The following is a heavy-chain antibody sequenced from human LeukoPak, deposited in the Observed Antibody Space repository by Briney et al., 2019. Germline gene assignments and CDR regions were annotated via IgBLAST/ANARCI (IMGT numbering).Heavy chain of an antibody. Sequence: GGSLRLSCEVSGFAFSRFCMHWVRQAPGRGLVWVSRINSDGKTNYADSVKGRFTITRDNAKNTVSLQMDSLRAEDTGVYYCARAPSEVGGYYPEYFRHWGQGTLVTVSS. V-gene: IGHV3-74*01. D-gene: IGHD3-22*01. CDR3: ARAPSEVGGYYPEYFRH. CDR2: INSDGKT. J-gene: IGHJ1*01. CDR1: GFAFSRFC.